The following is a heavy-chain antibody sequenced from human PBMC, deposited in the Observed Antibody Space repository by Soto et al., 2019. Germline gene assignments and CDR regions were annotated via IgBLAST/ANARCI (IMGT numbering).Heavy chain of an antibody. J-gene: IGHJ4*02. CDR2: ISYDGSNK. CDR1: GFTFSSYG. V-gene: IGHV3-30*03. Sequence: LRLSCAASGFTFSSYGMHWVRQAPGKGLEWVAVISYDGSNKYYGDSVKGRFTISRDNSKNTLYLQMNSLKVEDTAVYYCASETYSDFWSGPSSDSWGQGTLVTVSS. CDR3: ASETYSDFWSGPSSDS. D-gene: IGHD3-3*01.